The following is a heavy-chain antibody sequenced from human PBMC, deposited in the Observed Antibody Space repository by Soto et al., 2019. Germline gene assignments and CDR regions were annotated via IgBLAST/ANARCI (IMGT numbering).Heavy chain of an antibody. D-gene: IGHD3-3*01. J-gene: IGHJ6*02. CDR1: GFTFDDYA. CDR2: ISWNSGSI. V-gene: IGHV3-9*01. CDR3: AKGITIFGVVTHYYYYGMDV. Sequence: PGGSLRLSCAASGFTFDDYAMRWVRQAPGKGLEWVSGISWNSGSIGYADSVKGRFTISRDNAKNSLYLQMNSLRAEDTALYYCAKGITIFGVVTHYYYYGMDVWGQGTTVTVSS.